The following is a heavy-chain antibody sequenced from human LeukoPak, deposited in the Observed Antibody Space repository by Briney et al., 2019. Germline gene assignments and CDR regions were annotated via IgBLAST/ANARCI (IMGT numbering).Heavy chain of an antibody. D-gene: IGHD6-19*01. J-gene: IGHJ4*02. CDR2: IYYNGST. CDR1: GGSISSSSYY. CDR3: ARLGSSAPLYYFDY. V-gene: IGHV4-39*01. Sequence: PSETLSLTCTVSGGSISSSSYYWGWIRQPPGKGLEWIGNIYYNGSTYYNPSLKSRVTISADTSKNQFSLKLSSVTAADSAMYYCARLGSSAPLYYFDYWGQGTLVTVSS.